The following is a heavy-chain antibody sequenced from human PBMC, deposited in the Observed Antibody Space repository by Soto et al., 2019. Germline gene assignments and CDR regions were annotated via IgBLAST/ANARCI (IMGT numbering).Heavy chain of an antibody. CDR1: GYTFTSYD. J-gene: IGHJ4*02. CDR2: INPNSGNT. Sequence: QVLLVQSGVEVKKPGASVKVSCKASGYTFTSYDINWVRQATGQGLEWMGWINPNSGNTSYAQKFQGRVTMTRNTSISTAYMELSSLRSEDTAVYYCAIDKVGTHFYWGQGTLVTVSS. V-gene: IGHV1-8*01. CDR3: AIDKVGTHFY. D-gene: IGHD2-21*02.